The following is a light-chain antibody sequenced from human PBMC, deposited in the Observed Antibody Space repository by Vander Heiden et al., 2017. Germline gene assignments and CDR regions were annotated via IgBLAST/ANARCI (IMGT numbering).Light chain of an antibody. CDR1: SGDVGGYNY. CDR3: SSYTSSSTPVV. J-gene: IGLJ1*01. CDR2: DVS. V-gene: IGLV2-14*03. Sequence: QSALTQPASVSWSPGQSITISCTGTSGDVGGYNYVAWYQQQPGKAPKLMIYDVSNRPSGVSKRFSGSKSGNTASLTISGLQAEDEADYYCSSYTSSSTPVVFGTGTKVTVI.